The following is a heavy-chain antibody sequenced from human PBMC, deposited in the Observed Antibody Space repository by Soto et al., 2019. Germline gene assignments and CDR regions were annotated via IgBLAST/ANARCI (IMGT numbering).Heavy chain of an antibody. CDR1: GGTFSSYA. CDR2: IIPIFGTA. D-gene: IGHD6-19*01. V-gene: IGHV1-69*01. J-gene: IGHJ6*02. CDR3: ASRGPDSSEAGAYDYYYGMDV. Sequence: QVQLVQSGAEVKKPGSSVKVSCKASGGTFSSYAISWVRQAPGQGLEWMGGIIPIFGTANYARKFQGRVTITADESTSTAYMELSSLRSEDTAVYYCASRGPDSSEAGAYDYYYGMDVCGQGTTVTVSS.